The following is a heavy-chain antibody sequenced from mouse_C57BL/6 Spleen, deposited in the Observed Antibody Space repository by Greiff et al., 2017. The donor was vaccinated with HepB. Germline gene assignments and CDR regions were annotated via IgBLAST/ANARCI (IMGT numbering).Heavy chain of an antibody. CDR1: GFTFSSYA. Sequence: EVQRVESGGGLVKPGGSLKLSCAASGFTFSSYAMSWVRQTPEKRLEWVATISDGGSYTYYPDNVKGRFTISRDNAKNNLYLQMSHLKSEDTAMYYCARGQTGKAMVYWGQGTSVTVSS. J-gene: IGHJ4*01. V-gene: IGHV5-4*01. D-gene: IGHD4-1*01. CDR3: ARGQTGKAMVY. CDR2: ISDGGSYT.